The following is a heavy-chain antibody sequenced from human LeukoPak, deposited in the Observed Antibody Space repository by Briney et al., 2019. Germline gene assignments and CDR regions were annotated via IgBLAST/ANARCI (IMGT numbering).Heavy chain of an antibody. CDR1: GGSISSGGYY. CDR3: ARDRAVDAGGIDF. Sequence: SETLSLTCTVSGGSISSGGYYWSWIRQHPGKGLEWIGYIYYSGSTYYNPSLKSRVTISVDTSKNQLSLRLTSVTAADTAVYFCARDRAVDAGGIDFWGQGTLVTVSP. J-gene: IGHJ4*02. V-gene: IGHV4-31*03. CDR2: IYYSGST. D-gene: IGHD5-18*01.